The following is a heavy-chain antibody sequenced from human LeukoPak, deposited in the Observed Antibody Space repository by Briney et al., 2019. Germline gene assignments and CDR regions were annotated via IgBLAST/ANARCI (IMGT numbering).Heavy chain of an antibody. J-gene: IGHJ4*02. CDR2: ISSSGSTI. V-gene: IGHV3-11*01. D-gene: IGHD2-2*01. CDR1: GFTFSDYY. Sequence: GGSLRLSCAASGFTFSDYYMSWIRQAPGKGLEWVSYISSSGSTINYADSVKGRFTISRDNAKNSLYLQMNSLRAEDTAVYYCAKAGYHLANDYWGQGTLVTVSS. CDR3: AKAGYHLANDY.